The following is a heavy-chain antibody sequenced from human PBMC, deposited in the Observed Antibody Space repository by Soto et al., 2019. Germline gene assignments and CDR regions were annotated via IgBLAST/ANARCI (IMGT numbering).Heavy chain of an antibody. CDR2: VYHTGST. D-gene: IGHD6-13*01. CDR1: GGSISSNNW. V-gene: IGHV4-4*02. J-gene: IGHJ5*02. CDR3: ARDFDSSNWSYWFDP. Sequence: QVQLQESGPGLVKPSETLSLTCAVSGGSISSNNWWSWVRQPPGKGLEWIGEVYHTGSTNYNPSLKSRVTISVDKSKNQFSLNLSSVTAADTALYYCARDFDSSNWSYWFDPWGQGTLVTVSS.